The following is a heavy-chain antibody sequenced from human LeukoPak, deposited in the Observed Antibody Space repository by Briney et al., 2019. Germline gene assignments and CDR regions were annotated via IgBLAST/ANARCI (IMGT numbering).Heavy chain of an antibody. Sequence: GASVKVSCKASGGTFSSYAISWVRQAPGQGLEWMGGIIPIFGTANYAQKFQGRVTITADESTSTAYMELSSLRSEDTAVYYCARGRPDYDYVWGSYPTAYYFDYWGQGTLVTVSS. CDR2: IIPIFGTA. V-gene: IGHV1-69*01. D-gene: IGHD3-16*02. J-gene: IGHJ4*02. CDR3: ARGRPDYDYVWGSYPTAYYFDY. CDR1: GGTFSSYA.